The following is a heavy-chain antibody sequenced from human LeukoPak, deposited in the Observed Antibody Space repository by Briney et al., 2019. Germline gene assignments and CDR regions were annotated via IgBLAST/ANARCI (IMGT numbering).Heavy chain of an antibody. Sequence: SETLSLTCTVSGGSISSYYWSWIRQPPGKGLEWIGYIYYSGSTNYNPSLKSRVTISVDTSKNQFSLKLSSVTAADTAVYYCACHGSGWSRGYFDYWGQGTLVTVSS. D-gene: IGHD6-19*01. J-gene: IGHJ4*02. V-gene: IGHV4-59*08. CDR1: GGSISSYY. CDR3: ACHGSGWSRGYFDY. CDR2: IYYSGST.